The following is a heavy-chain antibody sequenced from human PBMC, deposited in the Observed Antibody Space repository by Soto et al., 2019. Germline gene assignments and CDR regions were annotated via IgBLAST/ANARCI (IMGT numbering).Heavy chain of an antibody. J-gene: IGHJ6*03. CDR1: GGSFSGYY. Sequence: SETLSLACAVYGGSFSGYYWGWIRKHPGKGLEWIGEINHSGSTNYNPSLKSRVTISVDTSKNQFSLKLSSVTAADTAVYYCARVLRGSPPLPNPRYYYYYMDVWGNGTTVTVSS. V-gene: IGHV4-34*01. CDR3: ARVLRGSPPLPNPRYYYYYMDV. CDR2: INHSGST. D-gene: IGHD2-15*01.